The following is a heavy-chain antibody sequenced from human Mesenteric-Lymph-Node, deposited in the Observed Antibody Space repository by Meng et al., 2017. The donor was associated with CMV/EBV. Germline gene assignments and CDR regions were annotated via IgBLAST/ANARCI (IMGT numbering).Heavy chain of an antibody. V-gene: IGHV3-23*01. Sequence: EVQLLESGGCLVQLGGSLRLSCAASGITFSSYAMSWVRQAPGKGLEWVSAISVSGGTTYYKDSVKGRFTISRDNSDNMLYLQMNSLRAEDTAVYYCAKGYGLFNYWGRGTLVTVSS. CDR3: AKGYGLFNY. CDR2: ISVSGGTT. D-gene: IGHD3-3*01. J-gene: IGHJ4*02. CDR1: GITFSSYA.